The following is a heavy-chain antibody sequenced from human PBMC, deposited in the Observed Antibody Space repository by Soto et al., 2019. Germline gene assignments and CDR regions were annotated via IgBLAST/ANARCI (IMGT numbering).Heavy chain of an antibody. J-gene: IGHJ6*02. D-gene: IGHD3-22*01. CDR2: INPNSGGT. CDR1: GYPFTGYY. V-gene: IGHV1-2*04. CDR3: ARDERNYYDSSGYITMYYYYDMDV. Sequence: GASVKVSCKASGYPFTGYYIHWVRQAPGQGLEWMGWINPNSGGTNYAQKFQDWVTMTRDTSISTAYMELSRLRSDDTAVYYCARDERNYYDSSGYITMYYYYDMDVWGQGTTVTVSS.